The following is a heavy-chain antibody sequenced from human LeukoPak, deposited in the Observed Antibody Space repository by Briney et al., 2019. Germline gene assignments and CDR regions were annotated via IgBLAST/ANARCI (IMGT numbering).Heavy chain of an antibody. CDR2: INPNSGGT. J-gene: IGHJ4*02. Sequence: GASVKVPCKASGYTFTGYYMHWVRQAPGQGLEWMGWINPNSGGTNYAQKFQGRVTMTRDTSISTAYMELSRLRSDDTAVYYCARARPGAYGSGSYPDYWGQGTLVTVSS. D-gene: IGHD3-10*01. CDR1: GYTFTGYY. CDR3: ARARPGAYGSGSYPDY. V-gene: IGHV1-2*02.